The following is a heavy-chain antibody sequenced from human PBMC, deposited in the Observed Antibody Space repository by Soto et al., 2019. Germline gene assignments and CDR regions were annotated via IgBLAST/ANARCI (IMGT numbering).Heavy chain of an antibody. CDR3: AVGYCSGGSCPEALFDY. CDR2: VSGGGRLT. Sequence: GGSLRLSCVASGFTFDTYALSWVRQTPGKGLEWVSAVSGGGRLTYYADSVKDRFAISRDNSKNSLYLQMNSLRAEDTAVYYCAVGYCSGGSCPEALFDYWGQGTLVTVSS. D-gene: IGHD2-15*01. CDR1: GFTFDTYA. V-gene: IGHV3-23*01. J-gene: IGHJ4*02.